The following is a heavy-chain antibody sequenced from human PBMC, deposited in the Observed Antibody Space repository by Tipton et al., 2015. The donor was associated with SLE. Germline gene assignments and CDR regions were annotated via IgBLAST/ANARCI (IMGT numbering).Heavy chain of an antibody. CDR3: ARGREYQLLYCAFDI. Sequence: TLSLTCTVPGYSISSYYWSWIRQPPGKGLEWIGYIYYSGSTYYNPSLKSRVTISVDTSKNQFSLKLSSVTAADTAVYYCARGREYQLLYCAFDIWGQGTMVTVSS. J-gene: IGHJ3*02. CDR2: IYYSGST. V-gene: IGHV4-59*12. D-gene: IGHD2-2*02. CDR1: GYSISSYY.